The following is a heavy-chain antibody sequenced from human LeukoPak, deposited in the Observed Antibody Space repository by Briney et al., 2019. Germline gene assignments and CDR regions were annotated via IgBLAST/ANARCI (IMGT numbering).Heavy chain of an antibody. V-gene: IGHV4-39*07. Sequence: SETLSLTCTVSGGSLSSYYWGWIRQPPGKGLEWIGSVYYTGASYYNPSLKSRVTISIDTSKKHFSLKLTSVTAADTAVYYCARGAPPQNWGQGTLVTVSS. J-gene: IGHJ4*02. CDR1: GGSLSSYY. CDR3: ARGAPPQN. CDR2: VYYTGAS.